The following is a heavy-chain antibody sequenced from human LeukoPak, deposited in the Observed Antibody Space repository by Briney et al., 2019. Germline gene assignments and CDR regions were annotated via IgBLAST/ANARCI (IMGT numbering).Heavy chain of an antibody. CDR2: IYSGGST. D-gene: IGHD3-3*01. CDR3: ARASTYYDFWGGVAFAFDI. CDR1: GFTVSSNY. V-gene: IGHV3-53*01. Sequence: PGGSLRLSCAASGFTVSSNYMSWVRQAPGKGLEWVSVIYSGGSTYYADSVKGRFTISRDNSKNTLYLQMNSLRAEDTAVYYCARASTYYDFWGGVAFAFDIWGQGTMVTVSS. J-gene: IGHJ3*02.